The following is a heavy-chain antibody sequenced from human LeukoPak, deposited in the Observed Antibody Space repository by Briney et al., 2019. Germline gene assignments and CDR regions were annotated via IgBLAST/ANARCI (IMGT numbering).Heavy chain of an antibody. J-gene: IGHJ4*02. CDR2: IYYSGST. CDR1: GGSISSGGYY. Sequence: SQTLSLTCTVSGGSISSGGYYWSWIRQHPGKGLEWIGFIYYSGSTYYNPSLKSRVSMSVDTSNNKFSLNLTSVTVADTAIYFCARVDTSNWEAFDYWGQGTLVTVSS. CDR3: ARVDTSNWEAFDY. D-gene: IGHD1-1*01. V-gene: IGHV4-31*03.